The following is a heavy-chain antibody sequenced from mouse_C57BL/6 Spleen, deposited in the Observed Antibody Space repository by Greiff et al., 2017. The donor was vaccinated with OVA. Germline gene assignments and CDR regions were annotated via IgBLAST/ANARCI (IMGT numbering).Heavy chain of an antibody. CDR1: GFNIKDDY. Sequence: EVQLQQSGAELVRPGASVKLSCTASGFNIKDDYMHWVKQRPEQGLEWIGWIDPENGDTEYASKFQGKATITADTSSNTAYLQLSSLTSEDTAVYICTTHPLYASRYYFDYWGESATLSVSS. CDR3: TTHPLYASRYYFDY. V-gene: IGHV14-4*01. D-gene: IGHD6-1*01. J-gene: IGHJ2*01. CDR2: IDPENGDT.